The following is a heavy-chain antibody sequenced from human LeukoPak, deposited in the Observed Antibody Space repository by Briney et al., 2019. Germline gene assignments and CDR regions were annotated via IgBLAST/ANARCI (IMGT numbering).Heavy chain of an antibody. V-gene: IGHV3-74*01. Sequence: QAGGSVRLFCAASGFTFSNYWVHWVRQVPGEGLVWVSRIKSDGTSTSYADSVEGRLTISRDNAKHTFYLQMNSLSAENTAVYYGAKGYYYDSSGPNIPFDCWGQGTLVTVSS. CDR3: AKGYYYDSSGPNIPFDC. CDR2: IKSDGTST. D-gene: IGHD3-22*01. J-gene: IGHJ5*01. CDR1: GFTFSNYW.